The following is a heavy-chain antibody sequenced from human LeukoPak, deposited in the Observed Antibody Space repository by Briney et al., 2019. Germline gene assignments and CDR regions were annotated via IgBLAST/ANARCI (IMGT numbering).Heavy chain of an antibody. Sequence: SETLFLTRTVSGGSISNSSYHWGWIRQSPGEGLQWITSMSYSGATYYNPSLQSRVTISVDTSKNQFSLKLYSVTAADTAVYYCARHCRAVLVVPVARGDYFDYLGQGTLVTVSS. CDR1: GGSISNSSYH. CDR2: MSYSGAT. J-gene: IGHJ4*02. CDR3: ARHCRAVLVVPVARGDYFDY. D-gene: IGHD2-2*01. V-gene: IGHV4-39*01.